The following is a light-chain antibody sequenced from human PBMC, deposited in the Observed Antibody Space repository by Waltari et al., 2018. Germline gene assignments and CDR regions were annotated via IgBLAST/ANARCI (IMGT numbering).Light chain of an antibody. CDR3: LQYNTYSLFT. CDR1: QSVNNW. Sequence: DIQMTQSPSTLSASVGDRVIITCRASQSVNNWLAWYQQKPGRAPKLLIYEASRLQSGGPSRFSGGGSGTEVTLTISSLQPDDFATYYCLQYNTYSLFTFGPGTKVDIK. V-gene: IGKV1-5*03. CDR2: EAS. J-gene: IGKJ3*01.